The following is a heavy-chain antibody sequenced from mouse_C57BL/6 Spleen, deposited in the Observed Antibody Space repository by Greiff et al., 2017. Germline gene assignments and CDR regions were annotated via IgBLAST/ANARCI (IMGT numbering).Heavy chain of an antibody. Sequence: QVQLQQSGTELVKPGASVKLSCKASGYTFTSYWMHWVKQRPGQGLEWIGNINPSNGGTNYNEKFKSKATLTVDKSSSTPYMQRSSLTSEDSAVYYCARRTTHYYGSSVDYWGQGTTLTVSS. CDR3: ARRTTHYYGSSVDY. CDR1: GYTFTSYW. V-gene: IGHV1-53*01. CDR2: INPSNGGT. D-gene: IGHD1-1*01. J-gene: IGHJ2*01.